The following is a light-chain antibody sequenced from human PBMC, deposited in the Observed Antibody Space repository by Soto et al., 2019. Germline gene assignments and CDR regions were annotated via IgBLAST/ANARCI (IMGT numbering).Light chain of an antibody. V-gene: IGLV2-23*01. Sequence: QSVQTQPASVSGSPGQSITISCTGTSSDVGSYNLVSWYQQHPGEAPKLMIYGGTKRPSGVSNRFSGSKSGNTASLTISGLQAEDEADYYCCSYAGITTYYVFGTGTKLTVL. CDR2: GGT. CDR3: CSYAGITTYYV. CDR1: SSDVGSYNL. J-gene: IGLJ1*01.